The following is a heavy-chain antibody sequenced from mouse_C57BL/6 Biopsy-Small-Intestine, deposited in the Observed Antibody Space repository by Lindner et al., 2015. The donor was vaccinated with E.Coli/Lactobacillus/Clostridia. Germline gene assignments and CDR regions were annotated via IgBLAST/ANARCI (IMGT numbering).Heavy chain of an antibody. D-gene: IGHD1-1*01. Sequence: VQLQESGAELVKPGASVKISCKASGYAFSSYWMNWVKQRPGKGLEWIGQIYPGDGDTNYNGKFKGKATLTADKSSSTAYMQLSSLTSEDSAVYFCARLPSYYGSSHYYAMDYWGQGTSVTVSS. CDR1: GYAFSSYW. V-gene: IGHV1-80*01. CDR2: IYPGDGDT. J-gene: IGHJ4*01. CDR3: ARLPSYYGSSHYYAMDY.